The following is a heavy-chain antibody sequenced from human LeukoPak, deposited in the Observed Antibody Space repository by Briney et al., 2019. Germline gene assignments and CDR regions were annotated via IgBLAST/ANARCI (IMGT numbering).Heavy chain of an antibody. Sequence: GGSLRLSCAASGFMFDDYAMHWVRQVPGRGLEWVSLISGDGVSSFYADSVRGRFTISRDNNNNSLSPQMHSLTAEDTAFYYCAREQFSHTSNYFDNWGQGILVTVSS. CDR2: ISGDGVSS. CDR1: GFMFDDYA. D-gene: IGHD5-24*01. J-gene: IGHJ4*02. CDR3: AREQFSHTSNYFDN. V-gene: IGHV3-43*02.